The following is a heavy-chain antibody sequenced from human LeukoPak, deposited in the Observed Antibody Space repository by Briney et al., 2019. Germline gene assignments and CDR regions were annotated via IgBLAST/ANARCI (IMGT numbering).Heavy chain of an antibody. CDR2: ISHDGTR. Sequence: PSGTLSLTCGVSGGSIDITNYWSWVRQAPGKGLEWIGEISHDGTRNYNPSLRSRVAMSFDRANNYFSLSLTAVTAADTALYYCTRESRPFCPFAFWGQGVMVTASS. J-gene: IGHJ4*02. D-gene: IGHD2-2*01. CDR3: TRESRPFCPFAF. CDR1: GGSIDITNY. V-gene: IGHV4-4*02.